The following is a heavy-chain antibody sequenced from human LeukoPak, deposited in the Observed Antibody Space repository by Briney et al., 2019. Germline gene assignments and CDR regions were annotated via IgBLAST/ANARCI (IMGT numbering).Heavy chain of an antibody. V-gene: IGHV1-2*02. Sequence: ASVKVSCKASGYTFTGYYMHWVRQAPGQGLEWKGWVTPDSGGTSYAQKFQGRVTMTRDTSISTAYMELSSLRSDDTAVYYCARRHKDFWSGYPIDYWGQGTLVTVSS. J-gene: IGHJ4*02. CDR3: ARRHKDFWSGYPIDY. CDR2: VTPDSGGT. D-gene: IGHD3-3*01. CDR1: GYTFTGYY.